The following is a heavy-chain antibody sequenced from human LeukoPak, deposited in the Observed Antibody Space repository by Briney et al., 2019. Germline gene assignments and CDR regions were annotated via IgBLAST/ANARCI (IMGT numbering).Heavy chain of an antibody. Sequence: SQTLSLTCTVSGGSISSYYWSWIRQPPGKGLEWIGYIYYSGSTNYNPSLKSRVTISVDTSKNQFSLKLSSVTAADTAVYYCARERYGSGSYYTDYWGQGTLVTVSS. D-gene: IGHD3-10*01. J-gene: IGHJ4*02. V-gene: IGHV4-59*01. CDR2: IYYSGST. CDR1: GGSISSYY. CDR3: ARERYGSGSYYTDY.